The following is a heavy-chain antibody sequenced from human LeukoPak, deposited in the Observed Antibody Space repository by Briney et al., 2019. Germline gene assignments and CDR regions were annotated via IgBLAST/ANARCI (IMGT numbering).Heavy chain of an antibody. Sequence: SETLSLTCTVSGYSISSGYYWGWIRQPPGKGLEWIGSIYHSGSTYYNPSLKSRVTISVDTSKNQFSLKLSSVTAADTAVYYCAKGGVTYDPPDYWGQGTLVTVSS. CDR1: GYSISSGYY. J-gene: IGHJ4*02. CDR3: AKGGVTYDPPDY. CDR2: IYHSGST. V-gene: IGHV4-38-2*02. D-gene: IGHD3-22*01.